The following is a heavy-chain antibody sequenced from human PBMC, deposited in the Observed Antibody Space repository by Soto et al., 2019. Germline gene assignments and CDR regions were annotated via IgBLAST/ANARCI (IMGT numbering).Heavy chain of an antibody. V-gene: IGHV4-30-4*01. CDR3: ATYGDYVDY. CDR1: GGSLRSGGYY. CDR2: IYYSGST. J-gene: IGHJ4*02. Sequence: TPSLPRTVSGGSLRSGGYYWVWFRQPPGKGLEWIGYIYYSGSTYYNPSLKSRVTISVDTSKNQFSLKLSSVTAADTAVYYCATYGDYVDYWGQGTLVTVSS. D-gene: IGHD4-17*01.